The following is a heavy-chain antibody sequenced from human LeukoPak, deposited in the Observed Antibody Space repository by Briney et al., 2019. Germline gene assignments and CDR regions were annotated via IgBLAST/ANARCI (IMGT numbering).Heavy chain of an antibody. J-gene: IGHJ5*02. V-gene: IGHV4-59*11. D-gene: IGHD3-3*01. Sequence: PSETLSLTCTVSGGSISSHYWSWIRQPPGKGLEWIGYIYYSGSTNYNPPLKSRVTISVDTSKNQFSLKLSSVTAADTAVYYCAKFTIFGRWFDPWGQGTLVTVSS. CDR1: GGSISSHY. CDR2: IYYSGST. CDR3: AKFTIFGRWFDP.